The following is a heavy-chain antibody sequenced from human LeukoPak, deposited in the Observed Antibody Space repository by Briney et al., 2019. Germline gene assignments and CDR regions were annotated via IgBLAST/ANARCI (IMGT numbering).Heavy chain of an antibody. CDR2: TSAYNGNT. Sequence: ASVKVSCKASGYTFTSYGISWVRQAPGQGLEWMGWTSAYNGNTNYAQKLQGRVTMTTDTSTSTAYMELRSLRSDDTAVYYCARAPLYSSGWYAFGYWGQGTLVTVSS. CDR1: GYTFTSYG. J-gene: IGHJ4*02. V-gene: IGHV1-18*01. CDR3: ARAPLYSSGWYAFGY. D-gene: IGHD6-19*01.